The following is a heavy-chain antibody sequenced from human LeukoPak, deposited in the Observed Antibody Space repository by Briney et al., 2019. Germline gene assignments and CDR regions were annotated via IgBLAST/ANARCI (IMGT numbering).Heavy chain of an antibody. J-gene: IGHJ3*02. CDR3: ASPLVLRYFDRLGDAFDI. Sequence: GGSLRLSCAASGFTFSSYEMNWVRQAPGKGLEWVSYISSSGSTIYYADSVKGRFTISRDNAKNSLYLQMNSLRAEDTAVYYCASPLVLRYFDRLGDAFDIWGQGTMVTVSS. D-gene: IGHD3-9*01. V-gene: IGHV3-48*03. CDR1: GFTFSSYE. CDR2: ISSSGSTI.